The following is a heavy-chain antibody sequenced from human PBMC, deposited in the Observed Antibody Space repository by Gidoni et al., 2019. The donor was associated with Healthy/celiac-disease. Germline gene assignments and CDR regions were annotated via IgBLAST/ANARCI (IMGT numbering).Heavy chain of an antibody. CDR3: ARVFDYGDLRVHYGMDV. V-gene: IGHV1-18*01. D-gene: IGHD4-17*01. J-gene: IGHJ6*02. CDR1: GYTFTSYG. CDR2: ISAYNGNT. Sequence: GASVKVSCKASGYTFTSYGISWVRQAPGQGLEWMGWISAYNGNTNYAQKLQGRVTMTTDTSTSTANMELRSLRSDDTAVYYCARVFDYGDLRVHYGMDVWGQGTTVTVSS.